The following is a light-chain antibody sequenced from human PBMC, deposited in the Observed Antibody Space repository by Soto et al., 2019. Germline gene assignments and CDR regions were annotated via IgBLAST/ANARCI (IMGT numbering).Light chain of an antibody. J-gene: IGLJ1*01. CDR1: SSNIGSNN. V-gene: IGLV1-44*01. CDR2: SNI. Sequence: SFLTHPRSSSVTPGQIFTISCSGSSSNIGSNNVNWYQQLPGTAPKLVIYSNIKRPSGVPDRFSGSKSGTSASLDISGILSDDEADYYCAEWDESLHVYVLGAGTKVNVL. CDR3: AEWDESLHVYV.